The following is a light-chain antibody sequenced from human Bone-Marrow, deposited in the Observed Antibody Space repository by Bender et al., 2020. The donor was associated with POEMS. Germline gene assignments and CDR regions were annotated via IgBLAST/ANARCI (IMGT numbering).Light chain of an antibody. V-gene: IGLV2-14*03. CDR2: DVT. J-gene: IGLJ2*01. Sequence: QSALTQPASVSGSPGQSITISCTGTDSDIGGYNYVSWYQQYPGKDPKLMIYDVTNRPSGISDRFSGTKSGNTASLTISGLQAEDEGDKFCSTYKTSSTAFGGGTKLAV. CDR3: STYKTSSTA. CDR1: DSDIGGYNY.